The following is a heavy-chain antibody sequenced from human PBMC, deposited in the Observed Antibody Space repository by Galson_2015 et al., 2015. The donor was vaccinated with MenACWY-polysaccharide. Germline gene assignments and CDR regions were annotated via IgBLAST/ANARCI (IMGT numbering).Heavy chain of an antibody. CDR3: ARGTGIAVAPGVDV. D-gene: IGHD6-19*01. CDR2: INPNSGGT. V-gene: IGHV1-2*02. J-gene: IGHJ6*02. CDR1: GYTFTGYY. Sequence: SVKVSCKASGYTFTGYYMHWVRQAPGQGLEWMGWINPNSGGTNYAQKFQGRVTMTRDTSISTAYMELSRLRSDDTAVYYCARGTGIAVAPGVDVWGQGTTVTVSS.